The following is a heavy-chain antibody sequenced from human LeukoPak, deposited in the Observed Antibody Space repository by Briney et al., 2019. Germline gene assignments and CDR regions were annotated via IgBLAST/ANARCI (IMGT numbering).Heavy chain of an antibody. Sequence: ASVKVSCKASGGTFSSYAINWVRQATGQGLEWMGWMNPNSGNTGYAQKFQGRVTMTRNTSISTAYMELSSLRSEDTAVYYCARAGRYDDAFDIWGQGTMVTVSS. V-gene: IGHV1-8*02. CDR2: MNPNSGNT. J-gene: IGHJ3*02. D-gene: IGHD3-3*01. CDR3: ARAGRYDDAFDI. CDR1: GGTFSSYA.